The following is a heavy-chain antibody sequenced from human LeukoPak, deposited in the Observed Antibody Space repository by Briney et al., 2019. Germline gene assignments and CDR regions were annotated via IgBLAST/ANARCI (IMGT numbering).Heavy chain of an antibody. CDR2: INPNSGGT. J-gene: IGHJ4*02. D-gene: IGHD5-12*01. V-gene: IGHV1-2*04. CDR3: ARGRGYSGYPYDY. Sequence: ASVKVSCKASGYTFTSYDINWVRQATGQGLEWMGWINPNSGGTNYAQKFQGWVTMTRDTSISTAYMELSRLRSDDTAVYYCARGRGYSGYPYDYWGQGTLVTVSS. CDR1: GYTFTSYD.